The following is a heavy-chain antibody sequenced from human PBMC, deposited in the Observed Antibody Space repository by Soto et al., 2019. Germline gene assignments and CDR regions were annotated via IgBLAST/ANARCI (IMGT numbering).Heavy chain of an antibody. D-gene: IGHD5-18*01. CDR2: IYYSGST. Sequence: PSETLSLTCTVSGVSISSINYYWGWIRQPPGKGLEWIGYIYYSGSTNYNPSLKSRVTISVDTSKNQFSLKLSSVTAADTAVYYCARLRGMFTAMGPIDYWGQGTLVTVSS. V-gene: IGHV4-61*05. J-gene: IGHJ4*02. CDR3: ARLRGMFTAMGPIDY. CDR1: GVSISSINYY.